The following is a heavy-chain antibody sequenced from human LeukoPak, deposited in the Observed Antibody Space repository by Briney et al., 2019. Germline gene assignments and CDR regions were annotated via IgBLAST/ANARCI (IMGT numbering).Heavy chain of an antibody. D-gene: IGHD2-2*01. J-gene: IGHJ5*02. Sequence: GASVKVSCKASGYTFTGYYMHWVRQAPGQGLEWMGWISPNSGGTNYAQKFQGRVTMTRDTSISTAYMELSRLRSDDTAVYYCARARRAYTSCWFDPWGQGTLVTVSS. CDR2: ISPNSGGT. CDR1: GYTFTGYY. V-gene: IGHV1-2*02. CDR3: ARARRAYTSCWFDP.